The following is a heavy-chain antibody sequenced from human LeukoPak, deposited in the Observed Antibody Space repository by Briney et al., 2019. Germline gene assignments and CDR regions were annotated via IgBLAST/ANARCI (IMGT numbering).Heavy chain of an antibody. J-gene: IGHJ5*02. V-gene: IGHV3-74*01. CDR3: ARPGIYYDSSGYANWFDP. D-gene: IGHD3-22*01. CDR1: GFTFSSYW. Sequence: GGSLRLSCAASGFTFSSYWMHWVRQAPGKGLVRVSRINSDGSSTSYADSVKGRFTISRDNAKNTLYLQMNSLRAEDTAVYYCARPGIYYDSSGYANWFDPWGQGTLVTVSS. CDR2: INSDGSST.